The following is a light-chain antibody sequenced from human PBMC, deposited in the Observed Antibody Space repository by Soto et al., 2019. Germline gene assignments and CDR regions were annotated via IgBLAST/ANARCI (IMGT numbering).Light chain of an antibody. CDR2: EVS. CDR1: SSDVGGYNY. Sequence: QSALTQPASVSGSPGQSITISCTGTSSDVGGYNYVSWYQQRPGKAPKLMIYEVSNRPSGVSNRFSGSKSGNTASLTISGLQAEDEADYYCSSYTSSSTGVIGGGTKLTVL. J-gene: IGLJ2*01. V-gene: IGLV2-14*01. CDR3: SSYTSSSTGV.